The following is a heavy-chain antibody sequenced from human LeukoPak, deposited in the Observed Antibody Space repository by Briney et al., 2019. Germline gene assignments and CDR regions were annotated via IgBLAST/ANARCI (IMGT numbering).Heavy chain of an antibody. CDR2: ISSGAGSP. CDR3: TKGGSSSSEGG. V-gene: IGHV3-23*01. D-gene: IGHD6-6*01. J-gene: IGHJ4*02. CDR1: GFTFASYA. Sequence: GGSLRLSCEASGFTFASYALAWVRQAPGKGPGWVSTISSGAGSPFYADSVRGRFTISRDNSKNTLSLHMTSLRPEDTAVYCCTKGGSSSSEGGWGQGTLVTVSS.